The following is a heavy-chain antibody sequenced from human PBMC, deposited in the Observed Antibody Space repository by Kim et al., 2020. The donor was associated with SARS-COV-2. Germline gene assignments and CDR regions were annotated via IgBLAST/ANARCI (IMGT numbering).Heavy chain of an antibody. CDR1: GFTFSRYS. D-gene: IGHD1-1*01. V-gene: IGHV3-48*02. Sequence: GGSLRLSCAASGFTFSRYSMDWVRQAPGKGPEWISYISSRGDMRYYADSVEGRFTISRDNANNLLYLQMDGLRDGDTAVYYCARPQYVESTGAFFWYFDL. CDR3: ARPQYVESTGAFFWYFDL. J-gene: IGHJ2*01. CDR2: ISSRGDMR.